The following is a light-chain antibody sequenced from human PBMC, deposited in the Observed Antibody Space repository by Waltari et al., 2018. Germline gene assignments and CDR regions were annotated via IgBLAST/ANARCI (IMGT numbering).Light chain of an antibody. CDR1: SSDVDTYNL. J-gene: IGLJ1*01. Sequence: QSALTQPAPVSGSPGQSITISCTGDSSDVDTYNLVSWYQQHPGKAPKIIIYEVSKRPSGVSDLFSATKSGNTASLTISGLQVEDEANYYCCSYAGSSTPGVFGTGTKVTVL. V-gene: IGLV2-23*02. CDR3: CSYAGSSTPGV. CDR2: EVS.